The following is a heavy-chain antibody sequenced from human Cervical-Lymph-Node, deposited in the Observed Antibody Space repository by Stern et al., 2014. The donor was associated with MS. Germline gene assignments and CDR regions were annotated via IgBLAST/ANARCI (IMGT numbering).Heavy chain of an antibody. J-gene: IGHJ4*02. CDR3: ARHDGWLPHY. CDR1: GGSISRSTYY. V-gene: IGHV4-39*01. CDR2: IYYSGTT. D-gene: IGHD5-12*01. Sequence: QVQLQESGPGLVKPSETLSLTCSVSGGSISRSTYYWGWIRQPPGKGLEWIGSIYYSGTTYYNPSLKSRVTIDPSTNQLSLWLTFVTAADTAVYYCARHDGWLPHYWSQGTLVTVSS.